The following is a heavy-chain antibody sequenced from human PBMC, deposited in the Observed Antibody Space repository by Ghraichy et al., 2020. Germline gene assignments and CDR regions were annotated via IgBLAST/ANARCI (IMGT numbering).Heavy chain of an antibody. Sequence: GGSLRLSCAASGFTFSSYGLNWVRQAPGKGPEWVSYISTGSSTIYYADSVKGRFTISRDNAKNSLYLQMNSLRAEDTAVYYCAREYMAANDYWGQGTLVTVSS. V-gene: IGHV3-48*01. CDR3: AREYMAANDY. D-gene: IGHD6-6*01. J-gene: IGHJ4*02. CDR2: ISTGSSTI. CDR1: GFTFSSYG.